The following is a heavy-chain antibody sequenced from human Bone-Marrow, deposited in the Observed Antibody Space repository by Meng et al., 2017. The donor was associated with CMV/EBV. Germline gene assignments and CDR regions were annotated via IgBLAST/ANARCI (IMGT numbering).Heavy chain of an antibody. J-gene: IGHJ6*02. D-gene: IGHD4-11*01. Sequence: SETLSLTCSVSDGSMIHYYWTWIRQAPGKGLEWIGFLYFSGRTKYSPSLESRVTMSFDISNRQFSLELRSVTTADTAVYYCARSNYSTFDGGRPSYYYGMDVWGPGTAVTVSS. V-gene: IGHV4-59*01. CDR1: DGSMIHYY. CDR2: LYFSGRT. CDR3: ARSNYSTFDGGRPSYYYGMDV.